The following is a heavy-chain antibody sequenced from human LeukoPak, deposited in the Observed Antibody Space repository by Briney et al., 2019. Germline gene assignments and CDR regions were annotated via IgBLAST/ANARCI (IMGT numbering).Heavy chain of an antibody. V-gene: IGHV5-51*01. CDR1: GYSFTSYW. Sequence: GESLKISCKGSGYSFTSYWLGWVRQMPGKGLEWMGIIYPGDSDTRYGPSFQGQVTISADKSISTAYLQWSSLKASDTAMYYCARTYYYDSSGSDAFDIWGQGTMVTVSS. CDR2: IYPGDSDT. D-gene: IGHD3-22*01. J-gene: IGHJ3*02. CDR3: ARTYYYDSSGSDAFDI.